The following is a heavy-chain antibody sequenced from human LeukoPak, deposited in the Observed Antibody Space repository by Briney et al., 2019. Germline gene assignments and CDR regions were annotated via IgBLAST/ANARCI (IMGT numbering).Heavy chain of an antibody. Sequence: GGSLRLSCAASGFTFSDYYMSWIRQAPGKGLEWVSYISSSGSTIYYADSVKGRFAISRDNAENSLYLQMNSLRAEDTAVYYCARERDIVVVPAAPLDYWGQGTLVTVSS. CDR3: ARERDIVVVPAAPLDY. CDR1: GFTFSDYY. CDR2: ISSSGSTI. J-gene: IGHJ4*02. D-gene: IGHD2-2*01. V-gene: IGHV3-11*01.